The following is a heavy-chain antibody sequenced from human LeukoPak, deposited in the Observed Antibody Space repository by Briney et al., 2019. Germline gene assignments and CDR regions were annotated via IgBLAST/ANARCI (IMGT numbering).Heavy chain of an antibody. CDR1: GYIFTNYG. CDR2: ISGYDGDP. CDR3: ARGSVVAGIPADY. Sequence: ASVKVSCNASGYIFTNYGMTWLRQAPGQGLEWMGWISGYDGDPKYAQKLLGRVTMTIDTSTSTAYMELRSLRSDDAAVYYCARGSVVAGIPADYWGQGTPITVSS. J-gene: IGHJ4*02. V-gene: IGHV1-18*01. D-gene: IGHD6-19*01.